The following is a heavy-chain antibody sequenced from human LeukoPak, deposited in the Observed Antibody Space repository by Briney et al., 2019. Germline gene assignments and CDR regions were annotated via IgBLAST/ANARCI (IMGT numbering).Heavy chain of an antibody. CDR3: AKLPELDYGSPTRHYYYYMDV. J-gene: IGHJ6*03. CDR1: GFTFSSYA. Sequence: RSGGSLRLSCAASGFTFSSYAVSWVRQAPGKGLEWVSAISGSGGSTYYADSVKGRFTISRDNSKNTLYLQMNSLRAEDTAVYYCAKLPELDYGSPTRHYYYYMDVWGKGTTVTVSS. CDR2: ISGSGGST. V-gene: IGHV3-23*01. D-gene: IGHD4-17*01.